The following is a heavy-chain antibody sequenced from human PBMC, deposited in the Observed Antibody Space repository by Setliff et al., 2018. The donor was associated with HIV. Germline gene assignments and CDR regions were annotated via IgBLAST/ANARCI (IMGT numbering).Heavy chain of an antibody. D-gene: IGHD2-15*01. CDR3: ARSPIRYCSSGSCYSGFDQ. J-gene: IGHJ4*02. CDR2: IYPGDSDI. CDR1: GYSFTSYW. Sequence: PGESLKISCQGSGYSFTSYWIGWVRQMPGKGLEWMGIIYPGDSDIRYSPSFEGQVTISADKSISTAYLQWSSLKASDTAIYYCARSPIRYCSSGSCYSGFDQWGQGTPVTVSS. V-gene: IGHV5-51*01.